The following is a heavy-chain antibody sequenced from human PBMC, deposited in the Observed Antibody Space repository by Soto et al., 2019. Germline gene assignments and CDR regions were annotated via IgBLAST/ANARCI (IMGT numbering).Heavy chain of an antibody. CDR2: INPTNGST. V-gene: IGHV1-46*01. Sequence: ASVKVPCKASGFTFSTYYMHWVRQAPGQGLEWMGGINPTNGSTRYSQKFQGRVTMTRDTSTSTAFMELSSLRSEDTAVYYCAREAPGLEVSDYWGQGTLVTVSS. CDR3: AREAPGLEVSDY. CDR1: GFTFSTYY. D-gene: IGHD1-1*01. J-gene: IGHJ4*02.